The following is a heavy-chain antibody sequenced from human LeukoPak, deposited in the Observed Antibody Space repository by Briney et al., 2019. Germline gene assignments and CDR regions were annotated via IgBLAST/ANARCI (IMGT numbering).Heavy chain of an antibody. V-gene: IGHV4-38-2*02. D-gene: IGHD3-10*01. Sequence: PSETLSLTCTVSGYSISSGYYWGWIRQPPGKGLEWIGSIYHSGSTYYSPSLKSRVTISVDTSKNQFSLKLSSVTAADTAVYYCVRFGDRAYDYWGQGTLVTVSS. J-gene: IGHJ4*02. CDR2: IYHSGST. CDR1: GYSISSGYY. CDR3: VRFGDRAYDY.